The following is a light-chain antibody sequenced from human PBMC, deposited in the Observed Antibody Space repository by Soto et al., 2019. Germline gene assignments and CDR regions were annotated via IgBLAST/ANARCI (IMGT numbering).Light chain of an antibody. Sequence: EIVLTQSPGTLSLSPGERATLSYRASQSVSSSYLAWYQQKPGQAPRLLIYGASSRATGIPDRFSGSGSGTDFTLTISRLEPEDFAVYYCQQYGSSVTFGQGTKVEIK. V-gene: IGKV3-20*01. J-gene: IGKJ1*01. CDR1: QSVSSSY. CDR3: QQYGSSVT. CDR2: GAS.